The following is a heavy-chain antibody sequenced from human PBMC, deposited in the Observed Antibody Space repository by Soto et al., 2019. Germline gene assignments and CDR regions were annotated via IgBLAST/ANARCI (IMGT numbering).Heavy chain of an antibody. CDR2: IIPIFGTT. Sequence: QVQLVQSGAGVRRPGSSVKVSCKASGGTFGSNAISWVRQAPGQGLEWMGGIIPIFGTTNNAQKFQGRVTITADESTNTAYMELSSLRSEDTAIYYCAREGYTFGPGAVSGAFDIWGQGTVVTVSS. V-gene: IGHV1-69*12. D-gene: IGHD4-4*01. J-gene: IGHJ3*02. CDR3: AREGYTFGPGAVSGAFDI. CDR1: GGTFGSNA.